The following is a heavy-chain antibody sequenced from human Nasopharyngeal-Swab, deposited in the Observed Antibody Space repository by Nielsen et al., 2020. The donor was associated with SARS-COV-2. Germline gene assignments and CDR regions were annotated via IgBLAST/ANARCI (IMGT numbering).Heavy chain of an antibody. CDR3: ATGTWYDVSSDYIPLLY. J-gene: IGHJ4*02. V-gene: IGHV1-24*01. CDR1: GYTLTELY. CDR2: FDPEDGET. D-gene: IGHD3-22*01. Sequence: ASVKNSCKVSGYTLTELYMHWVRHAPGKGLEWMGGFDPEDGETIYAQKFQGRVTMTDDTSTDTAYMELSSLRSEDTAMYYCATGTWYDVSSDYIPLLYWGQGTLVTVSS.